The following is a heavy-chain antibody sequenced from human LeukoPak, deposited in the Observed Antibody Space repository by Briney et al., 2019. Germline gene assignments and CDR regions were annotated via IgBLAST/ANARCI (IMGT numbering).Heavy chain of an antibody. CDR3: ARDRAWNYFDY. D-gene: IGHD3-3*01. Sequence: PGRSLRLSCAPSGFTFSRHGMHWVRQAPGKGLEWVAIISNDGSRKYYAHSVEGRFTISRDNSKNTLYLQMVSLRAEDTAVYYCARDRAWNYFDYWGQGTLVTVSS. V-gene: IGHV3-30*03. J-gene: IGHJ4*02. CDR1: GFTFSRHG. CDR2: ISNDGSRK.